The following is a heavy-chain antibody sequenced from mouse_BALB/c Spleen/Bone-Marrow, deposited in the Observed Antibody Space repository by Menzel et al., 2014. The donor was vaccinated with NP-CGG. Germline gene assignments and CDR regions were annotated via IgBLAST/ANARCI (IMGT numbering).Heavy chain of an antibody. CDR3: ARLYWYFDV. Sequence: EVKVEESGGGLVQPGGSLKLSCAASGFDFSRYWMSWVRQASGKGLEWIGEINPDSSTINYTPSLKDKFIISRDNAKNTLYLKMSKVRSEDTALYYCARLYWYFDVWGAGTTVTVSS. J-gene: IGHJ1*01. V-gene: IGHV4-1*02. CDR2: INPDSSTI. CDR1: GFDFSRYW.